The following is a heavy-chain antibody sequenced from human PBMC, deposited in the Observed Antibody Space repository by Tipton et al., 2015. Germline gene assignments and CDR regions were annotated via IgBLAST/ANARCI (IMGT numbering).Heavy chain of an antibody. CDR3: ARASIIQGYYHDSSRYYLFNS. CDR1: GGSMSSYY. CDR2: IYYSGST. V-gene: IGHV4-59*01. J-gene: IGHJ1*01. D-gene: IGHD3-22*01. Sequence: GLVKPSETLSLTCTVAGGSMSSYYWSWIRQPPGKGLEWIGYIYYSGSTKYSPSLKSRVTISVDSSKTQFSLKLSSVIAADTAVYYCARASIIQGYYHDSSRYYLFNSWGQGTLVTVSS.